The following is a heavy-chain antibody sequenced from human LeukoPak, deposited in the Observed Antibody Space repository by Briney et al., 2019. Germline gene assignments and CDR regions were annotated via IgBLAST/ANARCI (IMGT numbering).Heavy chain of an antibody. CDR1: GFIFSSYA. Sequence: PGGSLRLSCAASGFIFSSYAMSWVRQAPGKGLEWVSGISGSGTSAFYADSVKGRFTISRDNSKNTLYLQMNSLRAEDTAVYYCARIPIVLITSGGYWGQGTLVTVSS. D-gene: IGHD3-22*01. CDR3: ARIPIVLITSGGY. J-gene: IGHJ4*02. V-gene: IGHV3-23*01. CDR2: ISGSGTSA.